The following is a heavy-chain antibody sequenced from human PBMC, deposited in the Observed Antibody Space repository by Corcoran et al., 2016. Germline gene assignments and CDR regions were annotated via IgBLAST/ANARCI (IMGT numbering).Heavy chain of an antibody. CDR2: LSYDGSNK. J-gene: IGHJ4*02. V-gene: IGHV3-30*18. CDR3: AKDYGGNSEDYFDY. Sequence: QVQLVESGGGVVQPGRSLRLSCAASGFTFSRYGMHWVRQAPGKGLEWVAVLSYDGSNKYYADSVKGRVTISRDNSKNTLYLQMNSRRAECTAVYYCAKDYGGNSEDYFDYWGQGTLVTVSS. CDR1: GFTFSRYG. D-gene: IGHD4-17*01.